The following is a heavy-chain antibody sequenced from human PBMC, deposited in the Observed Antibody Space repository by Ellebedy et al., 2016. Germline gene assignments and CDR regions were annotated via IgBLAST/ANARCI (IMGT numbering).Heavy chain of an antibody. CDR1: GFTFSSYW. Sequence: GGSLRLXXGASGFTFSSYWMHWVRQAPGEWPVWVSRISHDGSVTSSADPVKGRFTISRDNAKNTVFLQMNSLRADDTAVYYCARDSGLSTGYSPFDYWGQGTRVTVSS. CDR2: ISHDGSVT. J-gene: IGHJ4*02. V-gene: IGHV3-74*01. D-gene: IGHD3-9*01. CDR3: ARDSGLSTGYSPFDY.